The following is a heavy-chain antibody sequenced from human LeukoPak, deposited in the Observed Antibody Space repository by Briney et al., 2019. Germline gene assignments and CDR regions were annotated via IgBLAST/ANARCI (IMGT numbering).Heavy chain of an antibody. CDR2: ISGSGGST. CDR1: GFTFSSYA. Sequence: GGSLRLSCAASGFTFSSYAMSWVRKAPGKGLEWVSAISGSGGSTYYADSVKGRFTISRDNSKNTLYLQMNSLRAEDTAVYYCATPPIVVVVAATPAWFDPWGQGTLVTVSS. CDR3: ATPPIVVVVAATPAWFDP. D-gene: IGHD2-15*01. V-gene: IGHV3-23*01. J-gene: IGHJ5*02.